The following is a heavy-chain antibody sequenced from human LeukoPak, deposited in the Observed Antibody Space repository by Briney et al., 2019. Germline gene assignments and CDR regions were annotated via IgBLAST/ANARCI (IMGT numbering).Heavy chain of an antibody. Sequence: SETLSLTCAVYGGSFSGYYWSWIRQPPGKGLEWIGEINQSGSTNYNPSLKSRVTISIDTSKNQFSLKVNSVTAADAAVYYCARLDTAMDPYHFDYWGQGILVTVSS. D-gene: IGHD5-18*01. J-gene: IGHJ4*02. CDR3: ARLDTAMDPYHFDY. V-gene: IGHV4-34*01. CDR1: GGSFSGYY. CDR2: INQSGST.